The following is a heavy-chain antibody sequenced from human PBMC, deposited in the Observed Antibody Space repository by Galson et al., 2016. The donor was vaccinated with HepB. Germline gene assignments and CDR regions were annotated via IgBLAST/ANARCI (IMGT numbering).Heavy chain of an antibody. V-gene: IGHV3-30-3*01. CDR2: ISFDGNNK. J-gene: IGHJ4*02. CDR1: GFTFSHYN. Sequence: SLRLSCAASGFTFSHYNMHWVRQPPGKGLEWVAVISFDGNNKYYADSVKGRITISRDYSKNTMYLQMNSLRGEDTAVYYCARGLAYNYGYFDYWGQGTLVTVSS. CDR3: ARGLAYNYGYFDY. D-gene: IGHD5-18*01.